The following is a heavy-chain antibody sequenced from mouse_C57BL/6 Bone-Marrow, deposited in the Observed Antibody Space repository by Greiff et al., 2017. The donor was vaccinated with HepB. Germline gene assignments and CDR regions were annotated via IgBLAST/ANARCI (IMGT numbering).Heavy chain of an antibody. CDR2: FYPGSGSI. J-gene: IGHJ3*01. D-gene: IGHD2-5*01. CDR1: GYTFTEYT. Sequence: VKVVESGAELVKPGASVKLSCKASGYTFTEYTIHWVKQRSGQGIEWIGWFYPGSGSIKYNEKFKDKATLTADKSSSTVYMELSRLTSEYSAVYFCARHSHSNYRAWFAYWGQGTLVTVSA. V-gene: IGHV1-62-2*01. CDR3: ARHSHSNYRAWFAY.